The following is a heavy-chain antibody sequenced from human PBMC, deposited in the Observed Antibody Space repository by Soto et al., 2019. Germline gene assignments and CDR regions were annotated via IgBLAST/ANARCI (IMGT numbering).Heavy chain of an antibody. CDR3: AREGASGFGMDV. J-gene: IGHJ6*02. CDR1: GGSIRSYY. Sequence: QVQLQESGPGLVKPSETLSLTCNVSGGSIRSYYWSWVRQPAGKPLEWIGRIYTSGSTNYNPSLKSRVSMSVDTSQNQFSLEVTSVTAADTAVYYCAREGASGFGMDVWGLGTTVTVSS. V-gene: IGHV4-4*07. D-gene: IGHD1-26*01. CDR2: IYTSGST.